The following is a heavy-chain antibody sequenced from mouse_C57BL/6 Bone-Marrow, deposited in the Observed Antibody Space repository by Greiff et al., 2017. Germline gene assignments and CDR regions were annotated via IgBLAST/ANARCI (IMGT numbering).Heavy chain of an antibody. V-gene: IGHV1-15*01. CDR1: GYTFTDYE. J-gene: IGHJ3*01. Sequence: VHLVESGAELVRPGASVTLSCKASGYTFTDYEMHWVKQTPVHGLEWIGAIDPETGGTAYNQKFKGKAILTADKSSSTAYMELRSLTSEDSAVYYCTRLTGMGFAYWGQGTLVTVSA. CDR3: TRLTGMGFAY. D-gene: IGHD4-1*01. CDR2: IDPETGGT.